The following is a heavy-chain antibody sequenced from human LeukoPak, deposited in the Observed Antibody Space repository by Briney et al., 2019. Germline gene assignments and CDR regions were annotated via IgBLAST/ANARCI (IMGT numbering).Heavy chain of an antibody. CDR3: ARVRRFLEWSYFDY. CDR2: INPNSGGT. V-gene: IGHV1-2*02. J-gene: IGHJ4*02. D-gene: IGHD3-3*01. Sequence: ASVKASCKASGYTFTGYYMHWVRQAPGQGLEWMGWINPNSGGTNYAQKFQGRVTMTRDTSISTAYMELSRLRSDDTAVYYCARVRRFLEWSYFDYWGQGTLVTVSS. CDR1: GYTFTGYY.